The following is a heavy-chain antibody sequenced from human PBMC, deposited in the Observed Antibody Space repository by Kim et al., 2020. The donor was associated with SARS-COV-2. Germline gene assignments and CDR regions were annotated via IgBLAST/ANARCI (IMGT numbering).Heavy chain of an antibody. J-gene: IGHJ5*01. CDR2: INHSGST. V-gene: IGHV4-34*01. CDR1: GGSFSGYY. CDR3: ARGNARYYDFWRVPLFWF. D-gene: IGHD3-3*01. Sequence: SETLSLTCAVYGGSFSGYYWSWIRQPPGKGLEWIGEINHSGSTNYNPSLKSRVTISVDTSKNQFSLKLSSVTAADTAVYYCARGNARYYDFWRVPLFWF.